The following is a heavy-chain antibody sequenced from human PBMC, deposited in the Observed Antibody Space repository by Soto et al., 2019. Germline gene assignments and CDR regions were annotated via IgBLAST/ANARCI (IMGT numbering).Heavy chain of an antibody. CDR3: AREEIATWIQLPYYYYYGMDV. CDR2: ISAYNGNT. CDR1: GYTFTSYG. V-gene: IGHV1-18*01. D-gene: IGHD5-18*01. J-gene: IGHJ6*02. Sequence: GASVKVSCKASGYTFTSYGTSWVRQAPGQGLEWMGWISAYNGNTNYAQKLQGRVTMTTDTSTSTAYMELRSLRSDDTAVYYCAREEIATWIQLPYYYYYGMDVWGQGTTVTVSS.